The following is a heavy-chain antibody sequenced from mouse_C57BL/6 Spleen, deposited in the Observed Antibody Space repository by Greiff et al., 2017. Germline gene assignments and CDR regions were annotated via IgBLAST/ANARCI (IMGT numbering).Heavy chain of an antibody. CDR1: GFTFSSYG. Sequence: VMLVESGGDLVKPGGSLKLSCAASGFTFSSYGMSWVRQTPDKRLEWVATISSGGSYTYYPDSVKGRFTISRDNAKNTLYLQMSSLKSEDTAMYYCARQVYYDYDVYFDYWGQGTTLTVSS. V-gene: IGHV5-6*01. CDR2: ISSGGSYT. J-gene: IGHJ2*01. D-gene: IGHD2-4*01. CDR3: ARQVYYDYDVYFDY.